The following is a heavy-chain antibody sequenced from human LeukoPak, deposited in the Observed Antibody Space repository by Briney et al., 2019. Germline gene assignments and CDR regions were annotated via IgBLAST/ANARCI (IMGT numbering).Heavy chain of an antibody. J-gene: IGHJ4*02. V-gene: IGHV3-21*01. Sequence: NPGGSLRLSCAASGFTFSSYSMNWVRQAPGKGLEWVSSISSSSSYIYYADSVKGRFTISRDNAKNSLYLQMNSLRAEDTAVYYCARDLGIAAAKSDYWGQGTLVTVSS. CDR1: GFTFSSYS. CDR3: ARDLGIAAAKSDY. CDR2: ISSSSSYI. D-gene: IGHD6-13*01.